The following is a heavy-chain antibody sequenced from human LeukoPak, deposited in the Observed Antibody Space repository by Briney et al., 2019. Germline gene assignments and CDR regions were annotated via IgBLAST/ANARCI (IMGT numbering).Heavy chain of an antibody. D-gene: IGHD2-2*01. CDR1: GGTFSSYA. V-gene: IGHV1-69*06. Sequence: SVKVSCKASGGTFSSYAISWVRQAPGQGLEWMGGIIPIFGTANYAQKFQGRVTITADKSTSTAYMELSSLRSEDTAVYYCARDKALKGAAARYAFDIWGQGTMVTVSS. CDR3: ARDKALKGAAARYAFDI. J-gene: IGHJ3*02. CDR2: IIPIFGTA.